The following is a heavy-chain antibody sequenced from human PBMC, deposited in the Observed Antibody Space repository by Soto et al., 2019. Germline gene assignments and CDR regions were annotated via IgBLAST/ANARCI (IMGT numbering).Heavy chain of an antibody. CDR2: INPNSGGT. Sequence: ASVKVSCKASGYTFTGYYMHWVRQAPGQGLEWMGWINPNSGGTNYAQKFQGWVTMTRDTSISTAYMELSRLRSDDTAVYYCARDTGSRTKGVMDVWGQGTTVTVSS. D-gene: IGHD1-1*01. CDR1: GYTFTGYY. J-gene: IGHJ6*02. V-gene: IGHV1-2*04. CDR3: ARDTGSRTKGVMDV.